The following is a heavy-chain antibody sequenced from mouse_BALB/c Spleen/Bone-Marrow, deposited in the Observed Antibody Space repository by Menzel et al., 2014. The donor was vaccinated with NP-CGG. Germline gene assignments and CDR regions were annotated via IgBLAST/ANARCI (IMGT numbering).Heavy chain of an antibody. CDR1: GYTFTSYY. CDR3: TRSCYGNYFDV. J-gene: IGHJ1*01. CDR2: INPSNGGT. D-gene: IGHD2-1*01. Sequence: VQLQQSGAELVKPGASVKLSCKASGYTFTSYYMYWVKQRPGQGLEWIGEINPSNGGTNFNEKFKSKATLTVDKSSSTAYMQLSNLTSEDSAVYYRTRSCYGNYFDVWGAGTTVTGSS. V-gene: IGHV1S81*02.